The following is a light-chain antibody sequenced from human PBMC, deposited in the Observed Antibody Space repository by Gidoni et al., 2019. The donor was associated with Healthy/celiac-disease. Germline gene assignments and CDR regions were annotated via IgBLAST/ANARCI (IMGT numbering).Light chain of an antibody. CDR2: KAS. CDR1: QSISSG. CDR3: QQYNSYSQT. J-gene: IGKJ1*01. Sequence: DIQMTQSPSTLSASVRDRVTITCRASQSISSGLAWYQQKPGKAPKLLIYKASSLESGVPSRFSGSGSGTEFTLTISSLQPDDFATYYCQQYNSYSQTFXQXTKVEIK. V-gene: IGKV1-5*03.